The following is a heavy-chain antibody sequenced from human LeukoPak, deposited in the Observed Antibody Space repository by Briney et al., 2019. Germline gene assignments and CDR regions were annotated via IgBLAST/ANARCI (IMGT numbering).Heavy chain of an antibody. D-gene: IGHD5-18*01. CDR1: GGSFSGYY. CDR2: INHSGST. V-gene: IGHV4-34*01. J-gene: IGHJ4*02. Sequence: PSETLSLTCAVYGGSFSGYYWSWIRQPPGKGLEWIGEINHSGSTNYNPSLKSRVTISVDTSKSQFSLKLSSVTAADTAVYYCARSASGYSYEKWGQGTLVTVSS. CDR3: ARSASGYSYEK.